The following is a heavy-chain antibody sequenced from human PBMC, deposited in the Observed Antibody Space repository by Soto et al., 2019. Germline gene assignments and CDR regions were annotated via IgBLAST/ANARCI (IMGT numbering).Heavy chain of an antibody. CDR1: GFTFSSYA. D-gene: IGHD3-22*01. Sequence: GGSLRLSCAASGFTFSSYAMSWVRQAPGKGLEWVSAISGSGGSTYYADSVKGRFTISRDNSKNTLYLQMNSLRAEDTAVYYCAKPVILYYYDSSGFDYWGQGTLVTVSS. CDR2: ISGSGGST. V-gene: IGHV3-23*01. J-gene: IGHJ4*02. CDR3: AKPVILYYYDSSGFDY.